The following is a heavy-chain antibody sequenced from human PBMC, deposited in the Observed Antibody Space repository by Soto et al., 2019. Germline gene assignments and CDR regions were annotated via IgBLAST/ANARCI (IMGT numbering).Heavy chain of an antibody. D-gene: IGHD2-8*01. CDR1: GGSINRNSW. CDR3: TKNGVWSLDF. J-gene: IGHJ4*02. CDR2: IHDSGST. Sequence: QVQLQESGPGLVKPSGTLSLTCAVSGGSINRNSWWSWVRQPPGKGLEWIGEIHDSGSTNHNPSLKTRVTISIDKSNNQFSLKMTSVTAADTATYYCTKNGVWSLDFLGRGTLVIVSS. V-gene: IGHV4-4*02.